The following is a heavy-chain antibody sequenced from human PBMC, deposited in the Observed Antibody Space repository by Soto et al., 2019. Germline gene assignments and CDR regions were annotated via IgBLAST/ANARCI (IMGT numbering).Heavy chain of an antibody. CDR1: GGSISSGGYY. CDR3: ARETFPKYSSSSWESS. J-gene: IGHJ5*02. D-gene: IGHD6-6*01. V-gene: IGHV4-31*03. CDR2: IYYSGST. Sequence: SETLSLTCTVSGGSISSGGYYWSWIRQHPGKGLEWIGYIYYSGSTYYNTSLKSRVTISVDTSKNQFSLKLSSVTAADTAVYYCARETFPKYSSSSWESSWGQGTLVTVSS.